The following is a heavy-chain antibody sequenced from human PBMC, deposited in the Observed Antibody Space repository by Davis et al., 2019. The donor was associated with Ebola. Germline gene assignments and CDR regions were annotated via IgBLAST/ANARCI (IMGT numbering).Heavy chain of an antibody. D-gene: IGHD6-19*01. V-gene: IGHV3-21*06. CDR3: AGGKDSSGWYGDDAFDF. J-gene: IGHJ3*01. CDR2: ISSHSDYL. Sequence: GESLKISCAASGFTFSSYAMHWVRQAPGKGLECVSAISSHSDYLYYADSAKGRFTISRDNAKNSLYLQMNSLRADDTAVYYCAGGKDSSGWYGDDAFDFWGQGTTVTVSS. CDR1: GFTFSSYA.